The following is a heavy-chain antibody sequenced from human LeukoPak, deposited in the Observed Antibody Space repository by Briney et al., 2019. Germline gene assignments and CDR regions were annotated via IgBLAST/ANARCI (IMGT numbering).Heavy chain of an antibody. Sequence: GGSLRLSCAASGFTFSSYSMNWVRQAPGKGLEWVSAISVNSGTTNYADSVKGRFTISRDNSKNTVYLQMNSLRVEDTARYYCAKDRASSRYNGLDVWGQGTTVTVSS. CDR2: ISVNSGTT. V-gene: IGHV3-23*01. J-gene: IGHJ6*02. D-gene: IGHD5-18*01. CDR3: AKDRASSRYNGLDV. CDR1: GFTFSSYS.